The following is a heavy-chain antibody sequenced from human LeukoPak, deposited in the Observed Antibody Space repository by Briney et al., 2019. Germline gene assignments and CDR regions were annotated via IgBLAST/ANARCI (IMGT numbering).Heavy chain of an antibody. CDR1: GVTFSSYA. CDR3: AKVTLSFGEGDFDY. J-gene: IGHJ4*02. Sequence: PGGSLRLSCAASGVTFSSYAMSWVRQAPGKGLEWVSAISGSGGSTYYADSVKGRFTISRDNSKNTLYLQMNSLRAEDTAVYYCAKVTLSFGEGDFDYWGQGTLVTVSS. CDR2: ISGSGGST. V-gene: IGHV3-23*01. D-gene: IGHD3-10*01.